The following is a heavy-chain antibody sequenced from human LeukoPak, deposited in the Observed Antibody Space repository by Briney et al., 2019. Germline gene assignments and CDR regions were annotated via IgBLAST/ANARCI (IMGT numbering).Heavy chain of an antibody. D-gene: IGHD3-16*01. Sequence: GGSLRLSCAASGFTFDTDWMSWFRQAPGKGLEWVGLIRTKTDGATTDNAAPVKGRFAISRDDSRNMLFLQMNSLKTEDTGVYYCTTGGPRRHWGQGTLVTVSS. CDR1: GFTFDTDW. CDR3: TTGGPRRH. J-gene: IGHJ4*02. V-gene: IGHV3-15*01. CDR2: IRTKTDGATT.